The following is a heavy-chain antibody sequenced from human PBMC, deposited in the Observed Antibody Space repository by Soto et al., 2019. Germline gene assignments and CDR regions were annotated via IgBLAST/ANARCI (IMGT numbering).Heavy chain of an antibody. CDR2: IYDSGSS. J-gene: IGHJ4*02. V-gene: IGHV4-30-4*01. CDR3: AREKGYISGPKNFDY. D-gene: IGHD5-12*01. Sequence: SETLSLTCTVSGASISSGDYFWSWIRQSPGKGLQWIGYIYDSGSSYYNPSLKSRVTMSVDTSKNQFSLKLSSVTAADTAVYYCAREKGYISGPKNFDYWGQGPLVTRLL. CDR1: GASISSGDYF.